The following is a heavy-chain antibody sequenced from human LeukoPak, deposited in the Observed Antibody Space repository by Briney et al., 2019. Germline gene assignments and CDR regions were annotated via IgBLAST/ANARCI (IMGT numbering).Heavy chain of an antibody. Sequence: PSETLSLTCAVYGGSFSGYYWSWIRQPPGKGLEWIGEINHSGSTNYNPSLKSRVTISVDTSKNQFSLKLSSVTAADTAVDYCARVPYGSARRPADYWGQGTLVTVSS. V-gene: IGHV4-34*01. CDR3: ARVPYGSARRPADY. D-gene: IGHD6-25*01. CDR1: GGSFSGYY. J-gene: IGHJ4*02. CDR2: INHSGST.